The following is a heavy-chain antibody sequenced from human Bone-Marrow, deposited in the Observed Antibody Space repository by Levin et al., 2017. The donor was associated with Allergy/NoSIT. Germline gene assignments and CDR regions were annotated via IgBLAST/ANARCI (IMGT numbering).Heavy chain of an antibody. D-gene: IGHD6-19*01. J-gene: IGHJ4*02. Sequence: LSLTCAASGFTFRNYAMSWVRQPPGKGLEWVSAISGGSGSTFYADSVKGRFTITRDNSKNTLYMQMNSLRAEDTAVYYCAKEGAVVGAGYFDYWGQGTLVTVSS. CDR3: AKEGAVVGAGYFDY. V-gene: IGHV3-23*01. CDR1: GFTFRNYA. CDR2: ISGGSGST.